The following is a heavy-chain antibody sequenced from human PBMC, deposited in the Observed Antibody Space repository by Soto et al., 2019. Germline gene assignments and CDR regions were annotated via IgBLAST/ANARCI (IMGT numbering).Heavy chain of an antibody. V-gene: IGHV3-53*01. CDR1: GCTVSSNY. Sequence: EVQLVESGGGLIQPGGSLRLSCAASGCTVSSNYMSWVRQAPGKGLEWVSVIYSGGSTYYADSVKGRFTISRDNSKNTLYLQMNSLRAEDTAVYYCARYCTNGVCFHDAFDIWGQGTMVTVSS. CDR2: IYSGGST. CDR3: ARYCTNGVCFHDAFDI. J-gene: IGHJ3*02. D-gene: IGHD2-8*01.